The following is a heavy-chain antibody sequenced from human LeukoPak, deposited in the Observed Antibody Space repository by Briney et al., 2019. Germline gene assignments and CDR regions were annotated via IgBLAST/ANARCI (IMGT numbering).Heavy chain of an antibody. J-gene: IGHJ4*02. CDR3: ARDLGHFYYYDSSGYFDY. V-gene: IGHV3-7*01. CDR2: IKQDGSEK. D-gene: IGHD3-22*01. CDR1: GFTFSSYE. Sequence: GGSLRLSCAASGFTFSSYEMNWVRQAPGKGLEWVANIKQDGSEKYYVDSVKGRFTISRDNAKNSLYLQMNSLRAEDTAVYYCARDLGHFYYYDSSGYFDYWGQGTLVTVSS.